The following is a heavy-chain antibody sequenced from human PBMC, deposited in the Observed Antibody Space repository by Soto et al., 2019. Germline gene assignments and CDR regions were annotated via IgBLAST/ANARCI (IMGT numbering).Heavy chain of an antibody. Sequence: SQTLSLTCVISGDSVSSNSAVWNWIRQSPSRGLEWLGRTYYRSKWYNDYAVSVKSRITINPDTSKNQFSLQLNSVTPEDTAVYYCARGWLQSGFDIWGQGTMVTVSS. J-gene: IGHJ3*02. CDR3: ARGWLQSGFDI. CDR1: GDSVSSNSAV. V-gene: IGHV6-1*01. CDR2: TYYRSKWYN. D-gene: IGHD5-12*01.